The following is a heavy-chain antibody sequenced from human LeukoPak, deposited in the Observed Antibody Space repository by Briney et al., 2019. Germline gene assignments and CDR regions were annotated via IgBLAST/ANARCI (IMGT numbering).Heavy chain of an antibody. D-gene: IGHD3-3*01. CDR2: IYTSGTT. CDR3: GGTIFGVEHAGYMDV. Sequence: SETLSLTCTVSGGSLTTFFWSWIRQPAGKGLEWIGRIYTSGTTNYNPSLKSRVTMSVDTSKNQFSLKLSSVTAADTAVYYCGGTIFGVEHAGYMDVWGKGTTVTVSS. V-gene: IGHV4-4*07. J-gene: IGHJ6*03. CDR1: GGSLTTFF.